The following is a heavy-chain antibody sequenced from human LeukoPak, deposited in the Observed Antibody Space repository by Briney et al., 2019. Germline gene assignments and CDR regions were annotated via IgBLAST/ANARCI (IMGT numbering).Heavy chain of an antibody. Sequence: GGSLRLSCADSGFTFNSYWMHWVRQAPGKGLAWVSHITTDGSGTSYADSVKGRFTISRDNAKKTLYLQMNSLRAEDTAVYYCARGAVAGANFDYWGLGTLVTVSS. V-gene: IGHV3-74*01. CDR3: ARGAVAGANFDY. CDR1: GFTFNSYW. CDR2: ITTDGSGT. D-gene: IGHD1-26*01. J-gene: IGHJ4*02.